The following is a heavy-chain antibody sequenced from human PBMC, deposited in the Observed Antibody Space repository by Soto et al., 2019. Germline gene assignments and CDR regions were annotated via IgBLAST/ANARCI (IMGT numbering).Heavy chain of an antibody. CDR1: GGTFNRYA. J-gene: IGHJ2*01. CDR3: AQTLGLAVAGPGRFDL. D-gene: IGHD6-19*01. Sequence: QVQLVQSGAEVKKPGSSVKVSCKASGGTFNRYAISWLRQAPGQGPEWMGGITPMFGIANYAQKFQGRVTITADESTTTVHRELRRLTCEDTAVYYCAQTLGLAVAGPGRFDLWGRGTRVIVSS. CDR2: ITPMFGIA. V-gene: IGHV1-69*12.